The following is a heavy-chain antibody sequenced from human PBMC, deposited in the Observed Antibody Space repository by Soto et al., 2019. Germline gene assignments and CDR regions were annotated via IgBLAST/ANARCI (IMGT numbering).Heavy chain of an antibody. CDR2: TLYRSSKWYN. J-gene: IGHJ6*02. CDR3: ARDAAPTLNYPHGMDV. V-gene: IGHV6-1*01. D-gene: IGHD1-7*01. Sequence: WQTLSLTCAISGDSVSTNIAAWSWIRQSPSRGLEWLGRTLYRSSKWYNEYAVSVKSRMTINPDTSKNQFSLQLNSVTPEDTAVYYCARDAAPTLNYPHGMDVWGQGTAVTVSS. CDR1: GDSVSTNIAA.